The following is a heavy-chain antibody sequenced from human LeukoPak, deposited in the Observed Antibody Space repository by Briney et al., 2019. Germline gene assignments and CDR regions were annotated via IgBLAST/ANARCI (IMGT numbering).Heavy chain of an antibody. D-gene: IGHD6-13*01. CDR1: GFTVSSNY. Sequence: GGCLRLSCAASGFTVSSNYMSWVRQAPGKGLEWVSVIYSGGSTYYADSVKGRFTISRDNSKNTLYLQMNSLRAEDTAVYYCARDATGYSSSWYDCWGQGTLVTVSS. CDR2: IYSGGST. V-gene: IGHV3-66*01. CDR3: ARDATGYSSSWYDC. J-gene: IGHJ5*01.